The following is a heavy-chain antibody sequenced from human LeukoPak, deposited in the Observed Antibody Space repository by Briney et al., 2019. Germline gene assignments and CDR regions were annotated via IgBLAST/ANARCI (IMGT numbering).Heavy chain of an antibody. CDR3: ARWAGDSSAWYAALFDY. V-gene: IGHV1-69*13. CDR2: IIPISGTA. J-gene: IGHJ4*02. CDR1: GATFSNHT. D-gene: IGHD6-13*01. Sequence: GASVKVSCTASGATFSNHTISWVRHPPGQGLEWMGVIIPISGTANYEQKYPGRVTITADASTSTVYMELRSLTSDDAAVYYCARWAGDSSAWYAALFDYWGQGTLVTVSS.